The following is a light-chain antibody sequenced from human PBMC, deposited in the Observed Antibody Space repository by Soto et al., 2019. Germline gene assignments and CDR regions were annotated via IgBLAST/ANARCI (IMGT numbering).Light chain of an antibody. V-gene: IGKV1-9*01. CDR3: QQLKSYVT. CDR2: GAT. CDR1: QGISNY. Sequence: IQLTQSPSSLSASVGDRVTITCRASQGISNYLAWYQQKPGKTPILLIYGATTLKSGVPSRFSGSGSGTDFALTISSLQPEDFATYYCQQLKSYVTFGQGTRLEIK. J-gene: IGKJ5*01.